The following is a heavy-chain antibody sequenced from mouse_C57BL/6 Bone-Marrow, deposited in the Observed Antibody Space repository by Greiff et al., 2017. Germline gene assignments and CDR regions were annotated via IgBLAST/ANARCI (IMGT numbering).Heavy chain of an antibody. CDR2: ISNGGGST. CDR3: ARGDGYGDYALDY. Sequence: EVKLVESGGGLVQPGGSLKLSCAASGFTFSDYYMYWVRQTPEKRLEWVAYISNGGGSTYYPDTVKGRFTISRDNAKNTLYLQMSRLKSEDTAMYYCARGDGYGDYALDYWGQGTSVTVSS. D-gene: IGHD2-2*01. V-gene: IGHV5-12*01. CDR1: GFTFSDYY. J-gene: IGHJ4*01.